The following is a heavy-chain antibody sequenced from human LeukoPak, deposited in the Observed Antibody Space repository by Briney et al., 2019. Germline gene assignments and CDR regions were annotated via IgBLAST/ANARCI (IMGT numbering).Heavy chain of an antibody. CDR3: ARSDFWSGSIDY. CDR2: IYYSGST. Sequence: SETLSLTCTVSGGSISSYYWSWIWQPPGKGLEWIGYIYYSGSTNYNPSLKSRVTISVDTSKNQFSLKLSSVTAADTAVYYCARSDFWSGSIDYWGQGTLVTVSS. CDR1: GGSISSYY. J-gene: IGHJ4*02. V-gene: IGHV4-59*01. D-gene: IGHD3-3*01.